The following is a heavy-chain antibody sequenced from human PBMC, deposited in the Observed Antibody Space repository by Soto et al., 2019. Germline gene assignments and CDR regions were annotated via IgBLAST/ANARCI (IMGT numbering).Heavy chain of an antibody. CDR3: ARGFSSVSMDA. J-gene: IGHJ6*02. CDR2: IYSSGSA. Sequence: PSETLSLTCPVSGDSVSSGGYYWSWLRQPPGKGLQWIGYIYSSGSANYNPSLKSRVTISRDTSKNQISLKVASVTAADTAGYYCARGFSSVSMDAWGQGTTVTV. D-gene: IGHD6-19*01. CDR1: GDSVSSGGYY. V-gene: IGHV4-61*08.